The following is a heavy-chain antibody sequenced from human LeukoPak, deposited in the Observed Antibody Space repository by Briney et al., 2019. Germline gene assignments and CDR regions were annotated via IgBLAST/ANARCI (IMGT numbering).Heavy chain of an antibody. Sequence: GGSLRLSCSASGFTFSSYWMAWVRRAPGRGLEWVANISKDGSVKHYVDSVKGRFTISRDNAKNSLYLQMNSLRAEDTGVYYCARYSGNPASFEYWGQGTLVTVSS. D-gene: IGHD1-26*01. CDR1: GFTFSSYW. J-gene: IGHJ4*02. CDR3: ARYSGNPASFEY. CDR2: ISKDGSVK. V-gene: IGHV3-7*01.